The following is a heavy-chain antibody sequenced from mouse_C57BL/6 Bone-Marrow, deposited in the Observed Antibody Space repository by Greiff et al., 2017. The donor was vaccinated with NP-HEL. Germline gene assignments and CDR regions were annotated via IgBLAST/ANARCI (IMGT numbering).Heavy chain of an antibody. Sequence: EVKLQQSGPELVKPGASVKISCKASGYTFTDYSMNWVKQSHGQSLEWIGDINPNNGGTSYNQKFKGKATLTVDKSSSTAYMELRSLTSEDSAVYYCARWGWSNYSWFAYWGQGTLVTVSA. J-gene: IGHJ3*01. V-gene: IGHV1-26*01. CDR1: GYTFTDYS. CDR2: INPNNGGT. CDR3: ARWGWSNYSWFAY. D-gene: IGHD2-5*01.